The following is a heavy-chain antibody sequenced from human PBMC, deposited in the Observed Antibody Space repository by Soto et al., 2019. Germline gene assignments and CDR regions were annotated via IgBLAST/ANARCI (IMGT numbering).Heavy chain of an antibody. J-gene: IGHJ4*02. D-gene: IGHD6-13*01. CDR2: IFYSGST. Sequence: TSETLSLTCTVSGGSIGTYYWSWIRQPPAKGLEWIGYIFYSGSTNYNPSLKSRVTISVDTSKNQFSLKLSSVTAADTAVYYCARGYSSSWYNDYWGQGTLVTVSS. CDR1: GGSIGTYY. V-gene: IGHV4-59*01. CDR3: ARGYSSSWYNDY.